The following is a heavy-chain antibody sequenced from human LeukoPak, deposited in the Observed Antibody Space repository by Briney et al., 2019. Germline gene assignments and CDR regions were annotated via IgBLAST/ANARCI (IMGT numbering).Heavy chain of an antibody. CDR2: IYTSGST. CDR3: AREVRAAAGTTYYYYYGMDV. V-gene: IGHV4-4*07. D-gene: IGHD6-13*01. CDR1: GGSISSYY. J-gene: IGHJ6*02. Sequence: KTSETLSLTCTVSGGSISSYYWSWIRQPAGKGLEWIGRIYTSGSTNYNPSLKSRVTMSVDTSKNQFSLELSSVTAADTAVYYCAREVRAAAGTTYYYYYGMDVWGQGTTVTVSS.